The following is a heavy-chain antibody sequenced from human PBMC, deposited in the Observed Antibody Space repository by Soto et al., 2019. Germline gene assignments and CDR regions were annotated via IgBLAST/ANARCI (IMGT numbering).Heavy chain of an antibody. CDR2: IIPILGIA. D-gene: IGHD3-10*01. CDR1: GGTFSSYT. V-gene: IGHV1-69*02. J-gene: IGHJ5*02. CDR3: ARGRRVWFGELLFDP. Sequence: QVQLVQSGAEVKKPGSSVKVSCKASGGTFSSYTISWVRQAPGQGLEWMGRIIPILGIANYAQKFQGRVTITADQSTSTAYMELSSLRSEDTAVYYCARGRRVWFGELLFDPWGQGTLVTVSS.